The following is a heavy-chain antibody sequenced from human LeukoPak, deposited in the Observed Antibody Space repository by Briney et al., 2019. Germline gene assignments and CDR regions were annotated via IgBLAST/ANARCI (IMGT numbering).Heavy chain of an antibody. D-gene: IGHD3-3*01. J-gene: IGHJ4*02. V-gene: IGHV3-53*01. CDR3: ATDRGWRTSGYYLYYFEY. CDR2: VYSDDTT. Sequence: PGGSLRLSCAASGFTVNSNYMNWVRQAPGKGLEWVSVVYSDDTTYYADSVKGRFTISRDNSKNTLYLQMNNLRAEDTAVYYCATDRGWRTSGYYLYYFEYWGQGTLVTFSS. CDR1: GFTVNSNY.